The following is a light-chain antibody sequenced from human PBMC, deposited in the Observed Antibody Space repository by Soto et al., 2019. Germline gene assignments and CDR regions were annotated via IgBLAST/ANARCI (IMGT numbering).Light chain of an antibody. V-gene: IGKV1-5*03. CDR2: KAS. CDR1: QSISSW. Sequence: DIQMTQSPSTLSASVGDRVTITCRASQSISSWLAWYQQKPGKAPKLLIYKASSLESGVPSRFSGSGSGTEFTLTISSLQPNDCATYFCQQYNSYVWTFCQGTKGEIK. J-gene: IGKJ1*01. CDR3: QQYNSYVWT.